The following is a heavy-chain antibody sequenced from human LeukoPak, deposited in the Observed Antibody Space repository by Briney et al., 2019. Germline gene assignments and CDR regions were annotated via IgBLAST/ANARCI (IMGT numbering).Heavy chain of an antibody. J-gene: IGHJ4*02. D-gene: IGHD3-16*01. CDR3: TRQRRGTYYAFDS. V-gene: IGHV3-11*03. CDR1: GFSISDYY. Sequence: GGSLRLSCDASGFSISDYYMRWIRQSPGKGLEWMSYITSGGASTNYAYSVKGRFTISSDKAKSSVALQLNSLRAEDTAVYYCTRQRRGTYYAFDSWGQGTLVTVSS. CDR2: ITSGGAST.